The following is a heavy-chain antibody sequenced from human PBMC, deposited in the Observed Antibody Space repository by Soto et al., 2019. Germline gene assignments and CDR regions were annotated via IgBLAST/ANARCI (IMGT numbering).Heavy chain of an antibody. CDR1: GCSISSGGYY. Sequence: SETLSLTCTFSGCSISSGGYYWSWIRQHPGKGLEWIGYIYYSGSTYYNPSLKSRVTISVDTSKNQFSLKLSSVTAADTAVYYCARDLRSLYGMDVWGQGTTVTVSS. J-gene: IGHJ6*02. CDR3: ARDLRSLYGMDV. D-gene: IGHD2-15*01. CDR2: IYYSGST. V-gene: IGHV4-31*03.